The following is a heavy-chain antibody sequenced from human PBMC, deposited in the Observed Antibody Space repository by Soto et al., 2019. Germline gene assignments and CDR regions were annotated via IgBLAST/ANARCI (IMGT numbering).Heavy chain of an antibody. CDR2: IKQDGSEK. CDR3: AKVDYYDSSGYYFGY. Sequence: GGSLRLSCAASGFTFSSYWMSWVRQAPGKGLEWVANIKQDGSEKYYADSVKGRFTISRDNAKNSLYLQMNSLRAEDTALYYCAKVDYYDSSGYYFGYWGQGTLVTVSS. D-gene: IGHD3-22*01. V-gene: IGHV3-7*03. CDR1: GFTFSSYW. J-gene: IGHJ4*02.